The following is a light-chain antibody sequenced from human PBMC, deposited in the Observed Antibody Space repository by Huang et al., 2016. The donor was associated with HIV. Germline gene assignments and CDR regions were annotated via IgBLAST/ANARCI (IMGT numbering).Light chain of an antibody. J-gene: IGKJ2*01. Sequence: EIVLTQSPGTLSLSPGERATLSCRASPSVSSSYLAWYQRKPGQAPRLLIYGTSSRATGIPDRFSGSGSGTDFTLTISRLEPEDFAVYYCQQYGSSPPTFGQGTKLEIK. V-gene: IGKV3-20*01. CDR3: QQYGSSPPT. CDR1: PSVSSSY. CDR2: GTS.